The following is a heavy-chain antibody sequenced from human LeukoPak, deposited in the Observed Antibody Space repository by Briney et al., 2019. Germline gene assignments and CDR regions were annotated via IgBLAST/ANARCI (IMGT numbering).Heavy chain of an antibody. D-gene: IGHD3-22*01. CDR1: GYSFTSYW. CDR2: IYPGDSDT. Sequence: PEESLKISCKGSGYSFTSYWIGWVRQMPGKGLEWMGIIYPGDSDTRYSPSFQGQVTISADKSISTAYLQWSSLKASDTAMYYCARQVSYYDSSGYYLYYFDYWGQGTLVTVSS. V-gene: IGHV5-51*01. CDR3: ARQVSYYDSSGYYLYYFDY. J-gene: IGHJ4*02.